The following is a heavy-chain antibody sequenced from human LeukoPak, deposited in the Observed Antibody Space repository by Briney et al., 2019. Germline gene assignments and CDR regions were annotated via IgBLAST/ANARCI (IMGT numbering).Heavy chain of an antibody. CDR2: IIPIFGTA. Sequence: XXASXGTFSSXAISWVRQAPGQGLEWMGGIIPIFGTANYAQKFQGRVTINTDESTSTAYMELSSLRFEDTAVYYCARVGWLQLGSWFDPWGQGTLVPVSS. D-gene: IGHD5-24*01. CDR3: ARVGWLQLGSWFDP. J-gene: IGHJ5*02. V-gene: IGHV1-69*05. CDR1: XGTFSSXA.